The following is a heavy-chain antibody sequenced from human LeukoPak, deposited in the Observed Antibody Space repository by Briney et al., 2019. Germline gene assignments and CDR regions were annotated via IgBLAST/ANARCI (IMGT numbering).Heavy chain of an antibody. CDR2: IIPIFGTA. CDR1: GGTFSSYA. D-gene: IGHD6-19*01. J-gene: IGHJ4*02. CDR3: ARGPFQQWLVHY. V-gene: IGHV1-69*05. Sequence: SVKASCKASGGTFSSYAISWMRQAPGQGLEWMGRIIPIFGTANYAQKFQGRVTITTDESTSTAYMELSSLRSEDTAVYYCARGPFQQWLVHYWGQGTLVTVSS.